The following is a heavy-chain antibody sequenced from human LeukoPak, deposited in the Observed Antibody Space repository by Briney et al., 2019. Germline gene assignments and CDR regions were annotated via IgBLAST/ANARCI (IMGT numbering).Heavy chain of an antibody. J-gene: IGHJ4*02. V-gene: IGHV1-18*01. CDR2: ISAYNGNT. Sequence: GASVKVSCKASGYTFTSYALNWVRQAPGQGLEWMGWISAYNGNTNYAQKLQGRVTMTTDTSTSTAYMELRSLRSDDTAVYYCARDRGDILTGYYDYWGQGTLVTVSS. D-gene: IGHD3-9*01. CDR1: GYTFTSYA. CDR3: ARDRGDILTGYYDY.